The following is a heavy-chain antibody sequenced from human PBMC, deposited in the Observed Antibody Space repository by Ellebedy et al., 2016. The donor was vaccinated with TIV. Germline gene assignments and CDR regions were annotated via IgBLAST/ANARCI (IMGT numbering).Heavy chain of an antibody. D-gene: IGHD3-22*01. J-gene: IGHJ4*02. CDR3: ARDYYDSSGQIDY. V-gene: IGHV4-4*07. CDR1: GGSISSYY. Sequence: GSLRLXXTVSGGSISSYYWSWIRQPAGKGLEWIGRIYTSGSTNYNPSLKSRVTMSVDTSKNQFSLKLSSVTAADTAVYYCARDYYDSSGQIDYWGQGTLVTVSS. CDR2: IYTSGST.